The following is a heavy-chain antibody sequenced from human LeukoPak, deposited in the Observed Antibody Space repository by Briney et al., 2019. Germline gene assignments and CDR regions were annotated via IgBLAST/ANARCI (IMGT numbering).Heavy chain of an antibody. CDR2: IWYDGSNK. V-gene: IGHV3-33*06. CDR1: GFTFNRFG. CDR3: AKDRSSDSSFDY. Sequence: GGSLRLSCATSGFTFNRFGMHWVRQAPGKGLEWVAVIWYDGSNKDYADSVKGRFTISRDNSKNTLYLQMSGLRAEDTAVYYCAKDRSSDSSFDYWGQGTLVTVSS. J-gene: IGHJ4*02. D-gene: IGHD3-22*01.